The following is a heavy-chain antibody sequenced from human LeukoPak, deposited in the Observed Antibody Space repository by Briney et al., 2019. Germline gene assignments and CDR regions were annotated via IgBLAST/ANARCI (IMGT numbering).Heavy chain of an antibody. CDR3: ARGNLKSEYDFWSGYYISAEYFQH. D-gene: IGHD3-3*01. V-gene: IGHV4-59*01. CDR2: IYYSGST. CDR1: GGSISSYY. Sequence: PSETLSPTCTVSGGSISSYYWSWIRQPPGKGLEWIGYIYYSGSTNYNPSLKSRVTISVDTSKNQFSLKLSSVTAADTAVYYCARGNLKSEYDFWSGYYISAEYFQHWGQGTLVTVSS. J-gene: IGHJ1*01.